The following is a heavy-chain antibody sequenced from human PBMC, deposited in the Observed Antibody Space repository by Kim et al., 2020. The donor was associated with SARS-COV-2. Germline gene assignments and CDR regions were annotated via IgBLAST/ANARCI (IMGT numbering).Heavy chain of an antibody. D-gene: IGHD6-19*01. CDR3: VKVESSGWCPDRATGTE. CDR2: ISGSGANT. CDR1: GFTFISYG. J-gene: IGHJ1*01. V-gene: IGHV3-23*01. Sequence: GGSLRLSCAASGFTFISYGMAWVRQAPGKGLEWVAGISGSGANTYYADSVRGRFTISRDNYENTVSLQMNSLRVEDTAVYYCVKVESSGWCPDRATGTE.